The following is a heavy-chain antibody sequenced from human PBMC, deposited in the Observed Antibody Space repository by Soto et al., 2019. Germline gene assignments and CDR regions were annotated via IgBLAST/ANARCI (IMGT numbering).Heavy chain of an antibody. CDR1: GFTFSSYG. V-gene: IGHV3-23*01. CDR3: AKGTSSTRIYYYMDV. Sequence: PGGSLRLSCAASGFTFSSYGMHWVRQAPGKGLEWVSAISGSGGSTYYADSVKGRFTISRDNSKNTLYLQMNSLRAEDTAVYYCAKGTSSTRIYYYMDVWGKGTTVTVSS. J-gene: IGHJ6*03. CDR2: ISGSGGST. D-gene: IGHD2-2*01.